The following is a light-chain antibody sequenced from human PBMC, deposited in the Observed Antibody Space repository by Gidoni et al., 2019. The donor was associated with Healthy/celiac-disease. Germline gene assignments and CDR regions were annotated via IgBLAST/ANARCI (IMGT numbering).Light chain of an antibody. CDR1: QSVSSSY. CDR3: QQYGSSGRT. Sequence: EILLTQSPGTLSLSPGERATLSCRASQSVSSSYLAWYQQKPGQAPRFLIYGASSRATGIPDRFSGSGSGTDFTLTISRLEPEDFAVYYCQQYGSSGRTFXXXTKLEIK. CDR2: GAS. V-gene: IGKV3-20*01. J-gene: IGKJ2*01.